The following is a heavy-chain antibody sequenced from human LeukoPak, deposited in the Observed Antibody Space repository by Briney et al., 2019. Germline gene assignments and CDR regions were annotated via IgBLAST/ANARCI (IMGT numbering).Heavy chain of an antibody. J-gene: IGHJ6*03. CDR2: IYYSGST. Sequence: SETLSLTCTVSGGSISSSSYYWGWIRQPPGKGLEWIGSIYYSGSTYYNPSLKSRVTISVDTSKNQFSLKLSSVTAADTAVYYCASQSGFLSGYSYGTSYYYYYMDVWGKGTTVTVSS. CDR1: GGSISSSSYY. CDR3: ASQSGFLSGYSYGTSYYYYYMDV. D-gene: IGHD5-18*01. V-gene: IGHV4-39*01.